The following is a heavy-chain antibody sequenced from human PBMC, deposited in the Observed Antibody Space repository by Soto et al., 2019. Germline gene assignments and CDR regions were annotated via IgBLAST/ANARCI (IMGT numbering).Heavy chain of an antibody. Sequence: GWSLRLACASSGFTVSSYSMNWVRQAPGKGLEWVSSISSSSSYIYYADSVKGRFTISRDNAKNSLYLQMNSLRAEDTAVYYCARAGVVVAATPSRYPREYYYYYYGMDVWGQGTTVTVS. J-gene: IGHJ6*02. CDR1: GFTVSSYS. V-gene: IGHV3-21*01. D-gene: IGHD2-15*01. CDR2: ISSSSSYI. CDR3: ARAGVVVAATPSRYPREYYYYYYGMDV.